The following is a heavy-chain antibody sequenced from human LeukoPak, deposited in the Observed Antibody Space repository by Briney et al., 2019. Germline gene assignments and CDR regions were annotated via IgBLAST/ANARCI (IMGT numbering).Heavy chain of an antibody. CDR1: GFTFSSCG. CDR3: ASKFVAAAGTDY. J-gene: IGHJ4*02. CDR2: IGGRDGST. V-gene: IGHV3-23*01. D-gene: IGHD6-13*01. Sequence: GGSLRLSCAASGFTFSSCGMSWVRQAPGKGLEWVSAIGGRDGSTYYADSVKGRFTISRDNSKNTLYLQMNSLRAEDTAVYYCASKFVAAAGTDYWGQGTLVTVSS.